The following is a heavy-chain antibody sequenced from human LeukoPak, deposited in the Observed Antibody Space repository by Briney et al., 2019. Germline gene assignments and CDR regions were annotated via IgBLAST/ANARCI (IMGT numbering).Heavy chain of an antibody. D-gene: IGHD3-9*01. Sequence: GGSLRLSCAASGFTVSSNYKSWVRQAPGKGLEWVSVIYRGGNTYYADSVKGRFTISRDNSKNTLYLQMNSLRAEDTAVYYCATAIDVLSGYYRDYWGQGTLVTVSS. CDR1: GFTVSSNY. CDR2: IYRGGNT. J-gene: IGHJ4*02. CDR3: ATAIDVLSGYYRDY. V-gene: IGHV3-53*01.